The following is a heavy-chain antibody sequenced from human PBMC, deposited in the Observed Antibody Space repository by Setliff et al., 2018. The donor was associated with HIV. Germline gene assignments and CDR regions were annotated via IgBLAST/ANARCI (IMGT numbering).Heavy chain of an antibody. CDR2: INAGNGNT. D-gene: IGHD1-1*01. J-gene: IGHJ5*02. V-gene: IGHV1-3*01. CDR1: GYTFTTYA. CDR3: ARAKATRQARPTNCFDP. Sequence: ASVKVSCKASGYTFTTYAIHWVRQAPGQRLEFMGWINAGNGNTKYSQRFQGRVTITIDTSASTAYMELSSLRSEDTAVYYCARAKATRQARPTNCFDPWGQGTLVTVSS.